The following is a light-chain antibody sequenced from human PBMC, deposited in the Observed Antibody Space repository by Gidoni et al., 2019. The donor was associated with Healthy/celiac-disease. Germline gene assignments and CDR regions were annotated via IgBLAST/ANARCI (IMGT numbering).Light chain of an antibody. CDR2: GAS. CDR1: QSVSTRY. V-gene: IGKV3-20*01. J-gene: IGKJ4*01. Sequence: DIVLTQSPGTLSLSPGERATLSCRASQSVSTRYFAWYQQKPGQAPRLLIYGASSRATGIPDRFSGSGSGTDFTLTISRLEPEDFAVYYCQQYGSSPPKLTFGGGTKVEIK. CDR3: QQYGSSPPKLT.